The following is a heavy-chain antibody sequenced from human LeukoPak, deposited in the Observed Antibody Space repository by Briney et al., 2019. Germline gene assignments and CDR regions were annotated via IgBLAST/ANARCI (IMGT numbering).Heavy chain of an antibody. CDR2: IYYSGST. D-gene: IGHD3-22*01. Sequence: SETLSLTCTVSGGSISSYYWSWIRQPPGKGLEWIGDIYYSGSTNYNPSLKSRVTISVDTSKNQFSLKLSPVTAADTAVYYCAGFDSSGYYAIDYWGQGTLVTVSS. J-gene: IGHJ4*02. CDR3: AGFDSSGYYAIDY. CDR1: GGSISSYY. V-gene: IGHV4-59*08.